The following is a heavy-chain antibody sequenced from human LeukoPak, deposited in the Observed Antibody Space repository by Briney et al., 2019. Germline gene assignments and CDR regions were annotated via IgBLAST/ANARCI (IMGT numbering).Heavy chain of an antibody. CDR1: GGSISSGDYY. Sequence: SETLSLTCTVSGGSISSGDYYWSWIRQPPGKGLEWIGYTYYSGSTYYNPSLKSRVTISVDTSKNQFSLKLSSVTAADTAVYYCARERVVPAATSDAFDIWGQGTMVTVSS. CDR2: TYYSGST. CDR3: ARERVVPAATSDAFDI. D-gene: IGHD2-2*01. J-gene: IGHJ3*02. V-gene: IGHV4-30-4*08.